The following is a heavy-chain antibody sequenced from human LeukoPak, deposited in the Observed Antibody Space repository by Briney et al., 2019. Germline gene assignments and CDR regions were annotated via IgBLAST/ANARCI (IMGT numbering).Heavy chain of an antibody. Sequence: ASVKVSCKASGYTFTSYDINWVRQATGQGLEWMGWMNPNSGNTGYAQKFQGRVTITRNTSISTAYMELSSLRSEDTAVYYCAISAASRIQLWSFDYWGQGTLVTVSS. CDR3: AISAASRIQLWSFDY. CDR2: MNPNSGNT. D-gene: IGHD5-18*01. CDR1: GYTFTSYD. J-gene: IGHJ4*02. V-gene: IGHV1-8*03.